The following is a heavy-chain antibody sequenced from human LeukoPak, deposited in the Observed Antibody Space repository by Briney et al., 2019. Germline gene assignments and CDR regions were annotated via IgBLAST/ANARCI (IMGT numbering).Heavy chain of an antibody. V-gene: IGHV3-23*01. J-gene: IGHJ4*02. D-gene: IGHD5-12*01. Sequence: GGSLRLSCAASGFTFSSYAMSWVRQAPGKGLEWVSAISGSGGSTYYADSVKGRFTISRDNSRSTVYLQMNSLRTEDTAIYYCARDFMWLVDYWGQGTLVTVSS. CDR2: ISGSGGST. CDR3: ARDFMWLVDY. CDR1: GFTFSSYA.